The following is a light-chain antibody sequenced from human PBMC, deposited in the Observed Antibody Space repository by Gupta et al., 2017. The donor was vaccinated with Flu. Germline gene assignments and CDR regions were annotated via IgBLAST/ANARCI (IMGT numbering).Light chain of an antibody. J-gene: IGKJ4*01. CDR2: DAS. CDR3: QQRSNWPLT. Sequence: GERATLSCMASQSVSSYLAWYQQKPGQAPRLLIYDASNRATGIPARFSGSWSGTDFTLTISSLEPEDFAFYYCQQRSNWPLTFGGGTKVEIK. V-gene: IGKV3-11*01. CDR1: QSVSSY.